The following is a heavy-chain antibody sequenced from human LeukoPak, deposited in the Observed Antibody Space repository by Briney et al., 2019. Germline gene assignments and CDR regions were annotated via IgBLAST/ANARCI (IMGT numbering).Heavy chain of an antibody. CDR2: ISYDGSNK. J-gene: IGHJ4*02. Sequence: GRSLRLSCAASGFTFSSYGMHWVRQAPGKGLEWVAVISYDGSNKYYADSVKGRFTISRDNSKNTLYLQMNSLRAEDTAVYYCARVLRVNDCSGGSCYPDYWGQGTLVTVSS. V-gene: IGHV3-30*03. CDR3: ARVLRVNDCSGGSCYPDY. D-gene: IGHD2-15*01. CDR1: GFTFSSYG.